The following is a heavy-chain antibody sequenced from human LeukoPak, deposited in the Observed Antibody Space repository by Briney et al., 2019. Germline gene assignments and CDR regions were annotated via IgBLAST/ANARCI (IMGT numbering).Heavy chain of an antibody. J-gene: IGHJ4*02. CDR3: AREDSDYSNYDF. Sequence: GGSLRLSCAASGFTFSNYWMNWVRQAPGKGLEWVSYISGSGSIIYYADSVKGRFTVSRDNAKNSLYLQMNDLRAEDTAVYYCAREDSDYSNYDFWGQGTLVTVSS. CDR1: GFTFSNYW. V-gene: IGHV3-48*04. CDR2: ISGSGSII. D-gene: IGHD4-11*01.